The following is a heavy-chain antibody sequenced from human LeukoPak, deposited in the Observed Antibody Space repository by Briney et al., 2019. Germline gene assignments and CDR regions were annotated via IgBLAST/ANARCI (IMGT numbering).Heavy chain of an antibody. J-gene: IGHJ4*02. Sequence: GGSLRLSCAASGFTFSSYWMSWVRQAPGKGLEWVANIKQDGSEKYYVDSVKGRFTISRDNAKNSLYLQMNSLRAEDTAVYYCASHRDYYDSSGRDYFDYWGQGTLVTVSS. D-gene: IGHD3-22*01. CDR2: IKQDGSEK. CDR3: ASHRDYYDSSGRDYFDY. V-gene: IGHV3-7*01. CDR1: GFTFSSYW.